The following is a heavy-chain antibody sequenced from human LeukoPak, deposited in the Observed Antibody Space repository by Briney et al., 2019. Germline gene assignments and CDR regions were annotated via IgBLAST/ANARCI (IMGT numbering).Heavy chain of an antibody. CDR2: IKQDGSEK. J-gene: IGHJ4*02. D-gene: IGHD6-13*01. V-gene: IGHV3-7*01. Sequence: PGGSLRLSCAASGFTFSSYWMSWVRQAPGKGLEWVANIKQDGSEKYYVDSEKGRFTISRDNAKNSLYLQMNSLRAEDTAVYYCAREGPRIAAPSDYWGQGTLVTVSS. CDR1: GFTFSSYW. CDR3: AREGPRIAAPSDY.